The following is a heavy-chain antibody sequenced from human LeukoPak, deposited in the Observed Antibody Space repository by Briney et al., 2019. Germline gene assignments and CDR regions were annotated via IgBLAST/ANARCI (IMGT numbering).Heavy chain of an antibody. D-gene: IGHD6-6*01. Sequence: ASVKVACKSSGYTFTGYYMHWVRQAPGQGLEWMGWINPNSGGTNYAQKFRGRVTMTRDTSISTAYMDLSRLRSDDTAVYYCARVLRFEYSSSPPDYWGQGTLVTVSS. V-gene: IGHV1-2*02. CDR1: GYTFTGYY. CDR2: INPNSGGT. CDR3: ARVLRFEYSSSPPDY. J-gene: IGHJ4*02.